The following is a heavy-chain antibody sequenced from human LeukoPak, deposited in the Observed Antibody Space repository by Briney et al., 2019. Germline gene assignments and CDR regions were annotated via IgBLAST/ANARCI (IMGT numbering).Heavy chain of an antibody. J-gene: IGHJ4*02. CDR2: ISNTGVTT. CDR3: ARGTSLVRGTTGCYLDH. CDR1: GFTFGNSA. V-gene: IGHV3-23*01. D-gene: IGHD1-14*01. Sequence: PGGSLRLSCAASGFTFGNSAMSWVRQTPEKGLEWVSVISNTGVTTYYADSVKGRFTISRDNSKNILFLQVNSLRVDDTAIYYCARGTSLVRGTTGCYLDHWGQGTLVTVSS.